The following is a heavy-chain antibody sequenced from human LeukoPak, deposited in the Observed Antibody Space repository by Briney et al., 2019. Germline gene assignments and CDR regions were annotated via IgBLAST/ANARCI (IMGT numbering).Heavy chain of an antibody. V-gene: IGHV4-4*07. CDR2: IYTSEST. CDR3: ARDGEVDTAMVNYYYGMDV. D-gene: IGHD5-18*01. CDR1: GGSISSYY. J-gene: IGHJ6*02. Sequence: SETLSLTCTVSGGSISSYYWSWIRQPAGKGLEWIGRIYTSESTNHNPSLKSRVTMSVDTSKNQFSLKLSSVTAADTAVYYCARDGEVDTAMVNYYYGMDVWGQGTTVTVSS.